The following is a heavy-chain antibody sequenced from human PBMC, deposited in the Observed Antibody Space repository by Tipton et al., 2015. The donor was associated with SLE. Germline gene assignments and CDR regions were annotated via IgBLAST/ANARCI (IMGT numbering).Heavy chain of an antibody. D-gene: IGHD1-1*01. CDR1: GFTFTSSG. Sequence: QSGPEVKKPGASVKVSCKTSGFTFTSSGISWVRQAPGQGLEWMGWINTYSGTTNYAQQLQGRVAMTTDTSTSTAYMELRSLRSDDTAVYYCAREGWLTTGTPDYWGPGALVTVSS. CDR2: INTYSGTT. CDR3: AREGWLTTGTPDY. J-gene: IGHJ4*02. V-gene: IGHV1-18*01.